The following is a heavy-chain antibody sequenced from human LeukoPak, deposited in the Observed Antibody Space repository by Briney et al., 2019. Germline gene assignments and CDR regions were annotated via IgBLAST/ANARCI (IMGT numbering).Heavy chain of an antibody. J-gene: IGHJ6*02. Sequence: TGGSQRLSCAASGFTFSSYEMNWVRQAPGEGLEWVSYISSSGSTIYYADSVKGRFTISRENAKNSLYLQMNSLRAEDTAVYYCARERGYGDYAAYYYYGMDVWGQGTTVTVSS. CDR2: ISSSGSTI. CDR3: ARERGYGDYAAYYYYGMDV. D-gene: IGHD4-17*01. V-gene: IGHV3-48*03. CDR1: GFTFSSYE.